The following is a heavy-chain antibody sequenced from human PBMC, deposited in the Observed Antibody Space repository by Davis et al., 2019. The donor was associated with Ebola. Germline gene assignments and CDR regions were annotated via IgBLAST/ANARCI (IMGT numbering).Heavy chain of an antibody. CDR3: ARNWDPAFDY. V-gene: IGHV6-1*01. Sequence: HSQTLSLTCAISGDSVSGSSSAWSWIRQSPSRGLEWLGRAYYRSKWLIDYAVSVKSRITINPDTSKNQFSLQLNSVTPEDTAVYYCARNWDPAFDYWGQGTLVTVSS. CDR1: GDSVSGSSSA. D-gene: IGHD7-27*01. J-gene: IGHJ4*02. CDR2: AYYRSKWLI.